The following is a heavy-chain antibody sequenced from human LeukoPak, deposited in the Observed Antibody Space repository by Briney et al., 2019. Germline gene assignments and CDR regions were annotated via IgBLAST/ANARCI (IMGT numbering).Heavy chain of an antibody. CDR2: ISWNSGSI. D-gene: IGHD3-10*01. CDR1: GFTFDDYA. V-gene: IGHV3-9*01. CDR3: AKDVLLWFGELLYPPNWFDP. Sequence: GRSLRLSCAASGFTFDDYAMHWVRQAPGKGLEWVSGISWNSGSIGYADSVKGRFTISRDNSKNTLYLQMNSLRAEDTAVYYCAKDVLLWFGELLYPPNWFDPWGQGTLVTVSS. J-gene: IGHJ5*02.